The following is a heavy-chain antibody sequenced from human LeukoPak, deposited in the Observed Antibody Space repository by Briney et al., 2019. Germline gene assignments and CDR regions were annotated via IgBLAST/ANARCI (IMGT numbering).Heavy chain of an antibody. Sequence: ASVKVSCKASGYTFTGYYMHWVRQAPGQGLEWMGWINPNSGGTNYAQKLQGRVTMTRDTSISTAYMELSRLRSDDTAVYYCARTHCSSTSCYWRSRGAYYMDVWGKGTTVTVSS. V-gene: IGHV1-2*02. D-gene: IGHD2-2*01. CDR3: ARTHCSSTSCYWRSRGAYYMDV. CDR1: GYTFTGYY. J-gene: IGHJ6*03. CDR2: INPNSGGT.